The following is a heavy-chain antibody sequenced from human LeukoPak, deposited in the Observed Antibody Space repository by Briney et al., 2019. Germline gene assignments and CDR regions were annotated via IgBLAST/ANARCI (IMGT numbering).Heavy chain of an antibody. J-gene: IGHJ4*02. CDR1: GFTFSSYW. CDR3: ARGSGTTVVTPTIR. Sequence: PGGSLRLSCAASGFTFSSYWMSWVRQAPGKGLEWVANIKQDGSEKYYVDSVKGRFTISRDNAKNSLYLQMNSLRAEDTAAYYCARGSGTTVVTPTIRWGQGTLVTVSS. CDR2: IKQDGSEK. V-gene: IGHV3-7*01. D-gene: IGHD4-23*01.